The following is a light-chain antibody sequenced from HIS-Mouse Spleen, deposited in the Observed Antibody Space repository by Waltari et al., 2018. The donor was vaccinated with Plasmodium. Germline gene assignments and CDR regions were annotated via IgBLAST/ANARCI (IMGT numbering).Light chain of an antibody. CDR2: GAS. V-gene: IGKV3-15*01. CDR1: QSVSSN. CDR3: QQYNNWPRGT. J-gene: IGKJ1*01. Sequence: EIVIPQSPATLSVSPGERATLPCRASQSVSSNLAWYQQKPGQAPRLLIYGASTRATGTPARFSGSGSGTEFTLTISSMQSEDFAVYYCQQYNNWPRGTFGQGTKVEIK.